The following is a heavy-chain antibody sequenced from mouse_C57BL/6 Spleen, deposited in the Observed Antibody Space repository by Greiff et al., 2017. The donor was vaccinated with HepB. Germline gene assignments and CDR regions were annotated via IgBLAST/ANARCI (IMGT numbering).Heavy chain of an antibody. D-gene: IGHD4-1*01. CDR1: GYTFTSYW. Sequence: VQLQQSGAELVMPGASVKLSCKASGYTFTSYWMHWVKQRPGQGLEWIGEIDPSDSYTNYNQKFKGKSTLTVDKSSSTAYMQLSSLTSEDSAVYYGARGALTGYFDYWGQGTTLTVSS. CDR2: IDPSDSYT. V-gene: IGHV1-69*01. J-gene: IGHJ2*01. CDR3: ARGALTGYFDY.